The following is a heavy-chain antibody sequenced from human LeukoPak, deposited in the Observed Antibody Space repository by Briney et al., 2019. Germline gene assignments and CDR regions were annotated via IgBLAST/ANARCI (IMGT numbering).Heavy chain of an antibody. Sequence: SETLSLTCTVSGYSISSGYYWGWIRQPPGKGLEWIGSIYHSGSTYYNPSLKSRVTISVDTSKNQFSLKLSSVTAADTAVHYCARVTYSVFDYWGQGTLVTVSS. CDR2: IYHSGST. CDR3: ARVTYSVFDY. J-gene: IGHJ4*02. V-gene: IGHV4-38-2*02. CDR1: GYSISSGYY. D-gene: IGHD2-21*01.